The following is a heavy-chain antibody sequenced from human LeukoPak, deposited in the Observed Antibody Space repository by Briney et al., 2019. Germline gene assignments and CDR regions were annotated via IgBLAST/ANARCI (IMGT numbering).Heavy chain of an antibody. CDR1: GCSISSSSDF. D-gene: IGHD1-1*01. CDR3: ARHRWDGTFNFDY. V-gene: IGHV4-39*01. CDR2: IYYSGRT. Sequence: SETLSLTCTVSGCSISSSSDFWVWIRQPPGKGLEGIGSIYYSGRTYNNPSLKSRVTISVDTSKNQFSLKLSSVTAADTAVYYCARHRWDGTFNFDYWGQGTLVPVSS. J-gene: IGHJ4*02.